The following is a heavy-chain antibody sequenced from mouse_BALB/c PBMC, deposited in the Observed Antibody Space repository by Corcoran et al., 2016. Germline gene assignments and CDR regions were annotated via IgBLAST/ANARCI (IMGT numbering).Heavy chain of an antibody. CDR2: IDPENGNT. Sequence: EVQLQQSGAELVRPGALVKLSCKASGFNIKDYYMHWVKQRPEQGLEWIGWIDPENGNTIYDPKFQGKASITADTSSNTAYLQLSSLTSEDTAVYYCASITTVVARLDYWGQGTTLTVSS. CDR3: ASITTVVARLDY. V-gene: IGHV14-1*02. J-gene: IGHJ2*01. CDR1: GFNIKDYY. D-gene: IGHD1-1*01.